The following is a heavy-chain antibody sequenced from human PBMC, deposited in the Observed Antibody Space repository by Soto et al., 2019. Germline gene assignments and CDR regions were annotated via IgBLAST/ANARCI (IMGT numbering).Heavy chain of an antibody. CDR1: GFTLKSFA. D-gene: IGHD3-9*01. J-gene: IGHJ4*02. V-gene: IGHV3-30*18. CDR2: SSADGSKD. Sequence: QVQLLESGGGVVQPGRSLTLSCAASGFTLKSFAMYWVRQAPGRGLEWVALSSADGSKDYYADSVRGRFTISRDNSKNTVFLQMNSLRAEAAAVYFCAKGRTAVDWLLGLDYWGQGTLVSVSS. CDR3: AKGRTAVDWLLGLDY.